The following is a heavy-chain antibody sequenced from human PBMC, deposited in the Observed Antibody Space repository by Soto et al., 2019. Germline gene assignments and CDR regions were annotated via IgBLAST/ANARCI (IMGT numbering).Heavy chain of an antibody. V-gene: IGHV1-3*01. CDR3: ARDTETLGPRANDALDI. CDR1: GYTFSAYT. J-gene: IGHJ3*02. Sequence: ASVKVSCKATGYTFSAYTMDWVRQAPGQSLEWMGWINAGSGDTKYSQNFQGRVSITRDTSASTVYMELTGLTSEDTAVYYCARDTETLGPRANDALDIWGQGTMVTISS. CDR2: INAGSGDT. D-gene: IGHD3-3*02.